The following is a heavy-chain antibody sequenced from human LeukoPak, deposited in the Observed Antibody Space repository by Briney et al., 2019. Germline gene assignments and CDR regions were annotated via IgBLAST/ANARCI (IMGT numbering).Heavy chain of an antibody. Sequence: PGRSLRLSCAASGFTFDDYAMHWVRQAPGKGLEWVSGISWNSGSIGYADSVKGRFTISRDNAKNSLYLQMNSLRAEDTALYYCAAMKGADPEDCSSTSCDAFDIWGQGTMVTVSS. J-gene: IGHJ3*02. CDR3: AAMKGADPEDCSSTSCDAFDI. D-gene: IGHD2-2*01. CDR2: ISWNSGSI. CDR1: GFTFDDYA. V-gene: IGHV3-9*01.